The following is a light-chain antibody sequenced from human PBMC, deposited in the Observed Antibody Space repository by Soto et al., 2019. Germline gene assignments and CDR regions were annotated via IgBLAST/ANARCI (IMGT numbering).Light chain of an antibody. Sequence: DIQMTQSPSSLSASVGDRVTITCRASENIATHLNWYQKKLGRAPKLLIYAASNLQGGVPSRFSASGSGTDFTLSISSLQPEDFASYYCQESHSAPFTFGQGTKLEIK. V-gene: IGKV1-39*01. CDR1: ENIATH. CDR2: AAS. CDR3: QESHSAPFT. J-gene: IGKJ2*01.